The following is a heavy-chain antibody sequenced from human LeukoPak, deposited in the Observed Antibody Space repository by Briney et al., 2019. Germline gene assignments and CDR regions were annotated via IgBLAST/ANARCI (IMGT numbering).Heavy chain of an antibody. CDR3: ARVYYGSGSYGSLDY. D-gene: IGHD3-10*01. V-gene: IGHV1-2*02. CDR1: GGTFSSYA. CDR2: INPNSGGT. Sequence: ASVKVSCKASGGTFSSYAISWVRQAPGQGLEWMGWINPNSGGTNYAQKFQGRVTMTRDTSISTVYMELSRLRSDDTAVYFCARVYYGSGSYGSLDYWGQGTLVTVSS. J-gene: IGHJ4*02.